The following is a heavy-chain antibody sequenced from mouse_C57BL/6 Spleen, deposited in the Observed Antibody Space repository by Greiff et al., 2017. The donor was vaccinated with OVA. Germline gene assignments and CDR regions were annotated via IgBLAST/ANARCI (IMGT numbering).Heavy chain of an antibody. CDR1: GFTFSDYY. CDR3: ARQYGYDWYFDV. Sequence: EVQLVESGGGLVQPGGSLKLSCAASGFTFSDYYMYWVRQTPEKRLEWVAYISNGGGSTYYPDTVKGRFTISRDNAKNTLYLQMSRLKSEDTAMYYCARQYGYDWYFDVWGTGTTVTVSS. D-gene: IGHD2-2*01. V-gene: IGHV5-12*01. CDR2: ISNGGGST. J-gene: IGHJ1*03.